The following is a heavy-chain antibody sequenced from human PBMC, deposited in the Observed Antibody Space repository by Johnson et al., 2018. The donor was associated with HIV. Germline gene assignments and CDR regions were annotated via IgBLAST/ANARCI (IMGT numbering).Heavy chain of an antibody. J-gene: IGHJ3*02. V-gene: IGHV3-13*01. CDR1: GFTFSSYD. D-gene: IGHD6-13*01. CDR2: IGTAGDT. CDR3: ARGQRSSWYPVNAVDI. Sequence: VQLVESGGGLVQPGGSLRLSCAASGFTFSSYDMHWVRQATGKGLEWVSAIGTAGDTYYPGSVKGRFTISRENAKNSLYLQMNSLRAGDTAVYYCARGQRSSWYPVNAVDIWGQGTMVTVSS.